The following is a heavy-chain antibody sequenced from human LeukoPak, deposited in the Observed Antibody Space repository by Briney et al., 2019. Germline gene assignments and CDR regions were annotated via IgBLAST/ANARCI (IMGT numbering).Heavy chain of an antibody. CDR2: IYSGGST. D-gene: IGHD4-17*01. V-gene: IGHV3-66*01. Sequence: GGSLRLSCAAPGFTVSSNYMSWVRQAPGKGLEWVSVIYSGGSTYYADSVKGRFTISRDNSKNTLYLQMNSLRAEDTAVYYCARNYGDYWYGFDYWGQGTLVTVSS. CDR1: GFTVSSNY. J-gene: IGHJ4*02. CDR3: ARNYGDYWYGFDY.